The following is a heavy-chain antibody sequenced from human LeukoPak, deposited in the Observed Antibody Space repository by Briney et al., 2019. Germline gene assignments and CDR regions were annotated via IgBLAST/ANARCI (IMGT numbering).Heavy chain of an antibody. Sequence: PGGSLRLSCAASGFTVSSNYMSWVRQAPGKGLEWVSVIYSGGSTYYADSAKGRFTISRDNSKNTLYLQMNSLRAEDTAVYYCARDPYYDSSGYYSSDYWGQGTLVTVSS. V-gene: IGHV3-66*01. D-gene: IGHD3-22*01. CDR2: IYSGGST. CDR1: GFTVSSNY. CDR3: ARDPYYDSSGYYSSDY. J-gene: IGHJ4*02.